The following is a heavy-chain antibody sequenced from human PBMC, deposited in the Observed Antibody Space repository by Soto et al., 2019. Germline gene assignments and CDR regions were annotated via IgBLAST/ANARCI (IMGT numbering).Heavy chain of an antibody. CDR1: GYSFTSYW. D-gene: IGHD3-3*01. CDR2: IYPGDSDT. CDR3: ARPRGLRFLEWDV. V-gene: IGHV5-51*01. J-gene: IGHJ6*02. Sequence: GESLKISCKGSGYSFTSYWIGWVRQMPGKGLEWMGIIYPGDSDTRYSPSFQGQVTISADKSISTAYLQWSSLKASDTAMYCCARPRGLRFLEWDVWGQGTTVTVSS.